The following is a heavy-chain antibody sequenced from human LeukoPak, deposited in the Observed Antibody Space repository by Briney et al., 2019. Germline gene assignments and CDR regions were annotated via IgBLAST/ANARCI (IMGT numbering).Heavy chain of an antibody. CDR2: IYTSGST. J-gene: IGHJ4*02. V-gene: IGHV4-61*02. D-gene: IGHD1-14*01. CDR1: GGSISSGNYY. CDR3: ARSPRSLKPKFDY. Sequence: PSQTLSLTCTVSGGSISSGNYYWSWIRQPAGKGLEWIGRIYTSGSTNYNPSLKSRVTISVDTSKNQFSLKLSSVTAADTAVYYCARSPRSLKPKFDYWGQGTLVTVSS.